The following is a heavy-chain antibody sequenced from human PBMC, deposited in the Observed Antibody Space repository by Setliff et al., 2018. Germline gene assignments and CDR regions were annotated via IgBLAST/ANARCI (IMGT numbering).Heavy chain of an antibody. J-gene: IGHJ6*03. D-gene: IGHD2-2*01. Sequence: SETLSLTCTVSNFPLTSGFFWAWVRQPPGKGLEWIATVYHRGSTDYKPSLKSRATISVDTSKNQFSLKLTSMTAADTAVYICAREGRSSTRGWYMDAWGKGTSVTVSS. V-gene: IGHV4-38-2*02. CDR2: VYHRGST. CDR3: AREGRSSTRGWYMDA. CDR1: NFPLTSGFF.